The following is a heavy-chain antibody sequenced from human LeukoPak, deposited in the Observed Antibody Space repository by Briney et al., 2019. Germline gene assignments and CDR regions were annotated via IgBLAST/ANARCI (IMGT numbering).Heavy chain of an antibody. D-gene: IGHD2-21*01. J-gene: IGHJ3*02. CDR1: GFTFSSYE. V-gene: IGHV3-48*03. CDR3: AVCGGDYLDAFDI. Sequence: GGSLRLSCAASGFTFSSYEMNWVRQAPGRGLEWVSYISSSGSTIYYADSVKGRFTISRDNAKNSLNLQMNSLRAEDTAVYYCAVCGGDYLDAFDIWGQGTMVTVSS. CDR2: ISSSGSTI.